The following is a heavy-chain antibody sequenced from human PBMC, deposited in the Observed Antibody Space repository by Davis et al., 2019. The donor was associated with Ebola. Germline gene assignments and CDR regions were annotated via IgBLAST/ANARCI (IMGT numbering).Heavy chain of an antibody. Sequence: GESLKIPCAASGFPFRGSAMHWVRQASGKGLEWVGRIRSKANSYATAYAASVKGRFTISRDDSKNTAYLQMNSLKTEDTAVYYCTSSGYSYGARDYWGQGTLVTVSS. CDR2: IRSKANSYAT. D-gene: IGHD5-18*01. CDR3: TSSGYSYGARDY. J-gene: IGHJ4*02. CDR1: GFPFRGSA. V-gene: IGHV3-73*01.